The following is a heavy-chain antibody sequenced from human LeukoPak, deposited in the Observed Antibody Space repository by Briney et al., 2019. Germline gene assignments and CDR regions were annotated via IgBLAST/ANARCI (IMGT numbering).Heavy chain of an antibody. J-gene: IGHJ3*02. CDR3: ARESGDAFDI. CDR2: IYYSGST. V-gene: IGHV4-59*01. CDR1: GGSIGSYY. Sequence: PSETLSLTCTVSGGSIGSYYWSWIRQPPGKGLEWIGYIYYSGSTNYNPSLKSRVTTSVDTSKNQFSLKLSSVTAADTAVYYCARESGDAFDIWGQGTMVTVSS.